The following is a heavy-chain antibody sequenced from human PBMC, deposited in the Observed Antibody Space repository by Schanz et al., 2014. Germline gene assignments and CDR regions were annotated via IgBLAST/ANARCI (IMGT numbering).Heavy chain of an antibody. CDR2: VSSYDTTV. D-gene: IGHD3-3*01. J-gene: IGHJ6*02. V-gene: IGHV3-11*01. Sequence: QVQLLESGGGLFKPGGSLRLSCAGSGFTFADYYMTWIRQAPGKGLAWISYVSSYDTTVSYADSVKGRFTISGDNAKNLVYMQMTRLRGEDTAVYLWARFGFRKFGVVYGLAVGGQGTTVTVS. CDR3: ARFGFRKFGVVYGLAV. CDR1: GFTFADYY.